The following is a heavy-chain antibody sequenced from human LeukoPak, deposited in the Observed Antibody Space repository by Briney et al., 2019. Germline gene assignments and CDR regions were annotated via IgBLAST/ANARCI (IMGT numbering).Heavy chain of an antibody. CDR1: GYTFTGYY. D-gene: IGHD6-13*01. CDR3: MRGRRTGIPAAAEATFES. V-gene: IGHV1-2*06. CDR2: INPNSGGT. Sequence: ASVKVSCKASGYTFTGYYMHWVRQAPGQGLKWRGRINPNSGGTGSALKFQGRVTMTRDTSITTAYMELSGLSSDDTAVYFCMRGRRTGIPAAAEATFESWGQGTLVTVSP. J-gene: IGHJ4*02.